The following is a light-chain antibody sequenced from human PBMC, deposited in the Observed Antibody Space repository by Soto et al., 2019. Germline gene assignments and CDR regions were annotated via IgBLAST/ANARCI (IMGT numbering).Light chain of an antibody. V-gene: IGLV1-47*01. CDR1: DSNIRSNF. CDR3: ASWDVSLSVWV. CDR2: RND. J-gene: IGLJ3*02. Sequence: QSVVSQPPSASATPGQRITISCSGSDSNIRSNFVYWYQQLAGTAPKLLVFRNDQRPSGVPDRISGSKSGTSASLAISGLRSEDEADYYCASWDVSLSVWVFGGGTKLTVL.